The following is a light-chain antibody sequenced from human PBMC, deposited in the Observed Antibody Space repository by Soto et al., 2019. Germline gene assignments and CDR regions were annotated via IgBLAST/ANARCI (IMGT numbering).Light chain of an antibody. V-gene: IGKV3-11*01. CDR2: DAS. CDR1: QSVSSY. Sequence: EIVLTQSPATLSLSPGDRATLSCRASQSVSSYLAWYQQKPGQAPRLLIYDASNRATGIPARFSGSGSGTDFTLAITTLEPEDFAVDYCQQRSKWPSTFGGGTKVEIK. CDR3: QQRSKWPST. J-gene: IGKJ4*01.